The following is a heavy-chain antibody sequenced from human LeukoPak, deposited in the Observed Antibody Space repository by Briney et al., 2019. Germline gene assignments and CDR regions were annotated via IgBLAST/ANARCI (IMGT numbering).Heavy chain of an antibody. D-gene: IGHD2-2*01. CDR1: GFTVSSNE. V-gene: IGHV3-38-3*01. Sequence: GGSLRLSCAASGFTVSSNEMSWVRQAPGKGLEWVSSISGGSTYYADSRKGRFTISRDNSKNTLYLQMNSLRAEDTAVYYCAKGISVVVPAAMIDYYYYGMDVWGQGTTVTVSS. J-gene: IGHJ6*02. CDR3: AKGISVVVPAAMIDYYYYGMDV. CDR2: ISGGST.